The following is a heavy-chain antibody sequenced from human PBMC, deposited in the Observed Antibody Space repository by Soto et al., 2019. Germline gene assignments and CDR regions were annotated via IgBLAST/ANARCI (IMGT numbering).Heavy chain of an antibody. J-gene: IGHJ6*02. D-gene: IGHD3-3*01. V-gene: IGHV1-58*01. CDR3: AADFGITRYYYYGMDV. CDR2: IVVGSGNT. CDR1: GFTFTSSA. Sequence: QMQLVQSGPEVKKPGNSVKVSCKASGFTFTSSAVQWVRQARGQRLEWIGWIVVGSGNTNYAQRFQERVTITRDMSTSTAYMELSSLRSEDTAVYYCAADFGITRYYYYGMDVWGQGTTVTVSS.